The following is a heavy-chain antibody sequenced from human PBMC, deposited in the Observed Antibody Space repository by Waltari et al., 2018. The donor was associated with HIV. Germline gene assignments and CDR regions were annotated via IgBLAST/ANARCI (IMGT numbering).Heavy chain of an antibody. J-gene: IGHJ5*02. V-gene: IGHV4-61*01. CDR1: GGSVSSGHYY. CDR2: IFYSGTM. Sequence: QVQLQESGPGLVKPSETLSLACTVSGGSVSSGHYYWSWIRQSPGKGLEWIGYIFYSGTMSFNPSLKSRVTMSVDTSKNQFSLRLRSVTAADTAVYYCATGGWQQLRGGNYFDPWGQGTLVTVSS. D-gene: IGHD6-13*01. CDR3: ATGGWQQLRGGNYFDP.